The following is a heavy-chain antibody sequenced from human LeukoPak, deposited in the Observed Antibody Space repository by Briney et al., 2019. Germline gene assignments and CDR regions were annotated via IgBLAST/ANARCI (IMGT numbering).Heavy chain of an antibody. V-gene: IGHV4-38-2*01. CDR2: IYHSGST. CDR1: GYSISSGYY. Sequence: SETLSLTXVVSGYSISSGYYWGWIRQPPGKGLEWIGSIYHSGSTYYNPSLKSRVTILVDTSKNQFSLKLRSVTAADTAVYYCARLCGGECYPRLDPWGQGNQVTVSS. J-gene: IGHJ5*02. D-gene: IGHD2-21*01. CDR3: ARLCGGECYPRLDP.